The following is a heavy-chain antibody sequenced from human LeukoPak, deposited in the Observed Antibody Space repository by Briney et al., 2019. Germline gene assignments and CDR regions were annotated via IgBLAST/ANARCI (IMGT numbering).Heavy chain of an antibody. V-gene: IGHV4-59*01. CDR2: IYYSGST. CDR3: ARDFKRYYDSSGYYPFDY. Sequence: SETLSLTCTVSGGSISSYYWSWIRQPPGKGLEWIGYIYYSGSTNYNPSLKSRVTISVDTSKNQFSLKLSSVTAADTAVYYCARDFKRYYDSSGYYPFDYWGQGTLVTVSS. D-gene: IGHD3-22*01. J-gene: IGHJ4*02. CDR1: GGSISSYY.